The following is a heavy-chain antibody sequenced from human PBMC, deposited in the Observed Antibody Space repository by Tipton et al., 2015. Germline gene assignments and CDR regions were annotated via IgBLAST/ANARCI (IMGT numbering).Heavy chain of an antibody. J-gene: IGHJ4*02. V-gene: IGHV3-73*01. Sequence: SLRLSCEASGFMFSYYSMNWVRQAPGKGLEWVGRVRNKANNYATSYAVSVKGRFTISRDESTNTTYLQMNSLKTEDTAVYYCTLPPRFWGQGTLVTVSS. CDR2: VRNKANNYAT. CDR3: TLPPRF. CDR1: GFMFSYYS.